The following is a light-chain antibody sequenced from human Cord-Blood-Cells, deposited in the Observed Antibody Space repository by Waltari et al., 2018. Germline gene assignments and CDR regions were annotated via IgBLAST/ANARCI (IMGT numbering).Light chain of an antibody. CDR2: DVS. CDR3: SSYTSSSTLV. CDR1: SSDVGGYNS. V-gene: IGLV2-14*01. Sequence: QSALTQPASVSGSPGQSITIPCTGTSSDVGGYNSVSWYQQHPAKAPKLMIYDVSKRPSGVSNRFSGSKSGNTASLTISGLQAEDEADYYCSSYTSSSTLVFGGGTKLTVL. J-gene: IGLJ2*01.